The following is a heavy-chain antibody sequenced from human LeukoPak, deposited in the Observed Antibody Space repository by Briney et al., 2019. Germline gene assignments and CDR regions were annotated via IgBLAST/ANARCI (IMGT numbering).Heavy chain of an antibody. CDR1: GGTFSSYA. D-gene: IGHD3-10*01. J-gene: IGHJ4*02. CDR2: IIPIFGTA. V-gene: IGHV1-69*01. CDR3: ARGITMVRGDSPRYYFDY. Sequence: SVKVSCKASGGTFSSYAISWVRQAPGQGLEWMGGIIPIFGTANYAQKFQGRVTITADESTSTAYMELSSLRSEDTAVYYCARGITMVRGDSPRYYFDYWGQGTLVTVSS.